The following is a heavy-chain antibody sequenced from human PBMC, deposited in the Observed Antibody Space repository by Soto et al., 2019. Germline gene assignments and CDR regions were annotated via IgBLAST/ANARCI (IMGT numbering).Heavy chain of an antibody. CDR3: ASAMGGTRNALNI. D-gene: IGHD6-19*01. V-gene: IGHV3-74*01. CDR2: INSDGSST. Sequence: EVQLVESGGGFVQPGGSLRLSCTASRFTFSTYWMHWVRQDPGKGLLWVSRINSDGSSTNYADSVKGRFTISRDNAKSTLWGQMNSLRAEDTAVYYCASAMGGTRNALNIWGQGTMVTVSS. J-gene: IGHJ3*02. CDR1: RFTFSTYW.